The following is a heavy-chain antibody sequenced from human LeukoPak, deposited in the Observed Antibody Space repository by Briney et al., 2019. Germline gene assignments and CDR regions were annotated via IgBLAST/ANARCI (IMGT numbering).Heavy chain of an antibody. CDR2: IKQDGSEE. V-gene: IGHV3-7*01. D-gene: IGHD3-3*01. J-gene: IGHJ4*02. CDR3: ARDRSITIFGVVVS. CDR1: GLTFTTYW. Sequence: GGSLRLSCAASGLTFTTYWMSWVRQAPGKGLEWVATIKQDGSEEYYMDSVKGRFTISRDNAKNSLYLQMNSLRAEDTAVYYCARDRSITIFGVVVSWGQGTLVTVSS.